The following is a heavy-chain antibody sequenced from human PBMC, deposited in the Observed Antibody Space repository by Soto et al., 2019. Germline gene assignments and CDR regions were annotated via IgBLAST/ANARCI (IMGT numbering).Heavy chain of an antibody. CDR3: AKVLRYSSSWYVSPVDY. CDR2: ISYDGSNK. V-gene: IGHV3-30*18. Sequence: GGSLRLSCAASGFTFSSYGMHWVRQAPGKGLEWVAVISYDGSNKYYADSVKGRFTISRDNSKNTLYLQMNSLRAEDTAVYYCAKVLRYSSSWYVSPVDYWGQGALVTVSS. J-gene: IGHJ4*02. CDR1: GFTFSSYG. D-gene: IGHD6-13*01.